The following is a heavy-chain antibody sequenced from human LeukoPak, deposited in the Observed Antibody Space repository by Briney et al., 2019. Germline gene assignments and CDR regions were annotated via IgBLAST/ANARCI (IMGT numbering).Heavy chain of an antibody. CDR2: INPNSGGT. V-gene: IGHV1-2*02. Sequence: GASVKVSCKASGYTFTGYYMHWVRQAPGQGLEWMGWINPNSGGTNYAQKFQGRVTMTSDTSISPAYMELSRLRSDDTAVFYCARGDRSAWYLPYDYWGQGTLVTVSS. CDR3: ARGDRSAWYLPYDY. D-gene: IGHD6-19*01. CDR1: GYTFTGYY. J-gene: IGHJ4*02.